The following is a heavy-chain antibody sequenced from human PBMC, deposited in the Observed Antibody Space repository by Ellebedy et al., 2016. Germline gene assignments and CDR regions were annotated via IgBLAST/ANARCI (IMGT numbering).Heavy chain of an antibody. CDR3: ARDRYSSSWYMGY. J-gene: IGHJ4*02. CDR2: INPNSGGT. D-gene: IGHD6-13*01. V-gene: IGHV1-2*02. CDR1: GYTFTGYY. Sequence: ASVKVSXXASGYTFTGYYMHWVRQAPGQGLEWMGWINPNSGGTNYAQKFQGRVTMTRDTSISTAYMELSRLRSDDTAVYYCARDRYSSSWYMGYWGQGTLVTVSS.